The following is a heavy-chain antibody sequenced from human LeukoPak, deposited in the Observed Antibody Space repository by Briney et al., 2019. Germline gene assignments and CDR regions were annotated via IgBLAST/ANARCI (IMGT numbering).Heavy chain of an antibody. V-gene: IGHV3-23*01. J-gene: IGHJ4*02. Sequence: GGSLRLSCAASGFTVSSNYMSWVRQAPGKGLEWVSAISGSGDSTYYADSVKGRFTISRDNSRNTLSLQMNSLRAEDTAVYYCAKEATGHSFSDYWGQGTLVTVSS. D-gene: IGHD5-12*01. CDR3: AKEATGHSFSDY. CDR1: GFTVSSNY. CDR2: ISGSGDST.